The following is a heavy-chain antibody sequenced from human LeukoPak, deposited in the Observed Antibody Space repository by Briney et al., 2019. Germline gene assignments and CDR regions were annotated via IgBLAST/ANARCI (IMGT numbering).Heavy chain of an antibody. V-gene: IGHV4-59*01. Sequence: SETLSLTCTVSGGSISSYYWSWIRQPPGKGLEWIGYIYYSGSTNYNPSLKSRVTISVDTSKNQFSLKLSSVTAADTAVYYCARDGAKGDYYDFWSGYYPSGDWFDPWGQGTLVTVSS. CDR2: IYYSGST. D-gene: IGHD3-3*01. J-gene: IGHJ5*02. CDR1: GGSISSYY. CDR3: ARDGAKGDYYDFWSGYYPSGDWFDP.